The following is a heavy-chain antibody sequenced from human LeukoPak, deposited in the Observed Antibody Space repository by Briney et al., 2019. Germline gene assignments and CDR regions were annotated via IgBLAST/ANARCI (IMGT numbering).Heavy chain of an antibody. Sequence: GGSLRLSCAASGFTFSTYPMSWVRQVRGKGLEWVSAIGAGGTTYYADSVKGRFTISRDNSKNTLYMQMTSLRAEDTAVYYCAKRGSKSGSLQGGFDYWGQGTLVTVSS. CDR2: IGAGGTT. J-gene: IGHJ4*02. CDR3: AKRGSKSGSLQGGFDY. CDR1: GFTFSTYP. D-gene: IGHD3-3*01. V-gene: IGHV3-23*01.